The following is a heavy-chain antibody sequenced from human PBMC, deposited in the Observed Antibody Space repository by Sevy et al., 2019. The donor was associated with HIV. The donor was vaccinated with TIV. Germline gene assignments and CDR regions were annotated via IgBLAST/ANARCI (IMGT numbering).Heavy chain of an antibody. CDR1: GFTFSNYA. Sequence: GGSLRLSCAASGFTFSNYAMSWVRQAPGKGLEWVSSISRSGGSTYYADSVKGRFTISRDNSKNPLYLQMNSLRAEETAVYYCAKVDVVVPVADYGLDVWGQGTTVTVSS. D-gene: IGHD2-2*01. V-gene: IGHV3-23*01. CDR3: AKVDVVVPVADYGLDV. J-gene: IGHJ6*02. CDR2: ISRSGGST.